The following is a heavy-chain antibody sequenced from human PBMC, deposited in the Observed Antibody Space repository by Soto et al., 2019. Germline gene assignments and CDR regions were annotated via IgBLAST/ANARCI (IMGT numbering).Heavy chain of an antibody. CDR2: IISLFGTP. V-gene: IGHV1-69*12. Sequence: QVQLVQSGGEVKKPGSSVKVSCKASGDTFTHHVFNWVRQAPGQGLEWMGGIISLFGTPNYSQRFQGRVTITADESTATSYMELSSLRSEDTAVYYCARDLGSGDDPGDYWGQGTLVTVSS. D-gene: IGHD2-15*01. CDR3: ARDLGSGDDPGDY. J-gene: IGHJ4*02. CDR1: GDTFTHHV.